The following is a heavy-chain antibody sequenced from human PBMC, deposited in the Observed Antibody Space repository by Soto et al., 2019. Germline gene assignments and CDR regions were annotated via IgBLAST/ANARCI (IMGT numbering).Heavy chain of an antibody. CDR1: GFTFSNYW. CDR3: GGGRAFDF. Sequence: PGGSLRLSCAASGFTFSNYWMNWVRQAPGKGLEWVANIKQDGSQQYYLDSVKGRFTVSRDNAKSSLYPQMDSLRADDTAVYYCGGGRAFDFWGQGTLVTVSS. V-gene: IGHV3-7*01. CDR2: IKQDGSQQ. J-gene: IGHJ4*02.